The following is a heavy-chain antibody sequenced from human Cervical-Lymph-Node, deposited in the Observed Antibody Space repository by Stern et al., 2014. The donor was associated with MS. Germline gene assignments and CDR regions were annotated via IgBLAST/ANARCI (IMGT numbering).Heavy chain of an antibody. CDR1: GGTFSSYA. D-gene: IGHD3-22*01. J-gene: IGHJ3*02. CDR3: ARRDYYDSSGYYGDAFDI. Sequence: VQLVESGAEVKKPGSSVKVSCKASGGTFSSYAITWVRQAPGRGLEWMGEIIPMFGTTKYAQRFQGRVTIIADVFTTTAYMELSSLRSEDTAVYYCARRDYYDSSGYYGDAFDIWGQGTMVTVSS. V-gene: IGHV1-69*01. CDR2: IIPMFGTT.